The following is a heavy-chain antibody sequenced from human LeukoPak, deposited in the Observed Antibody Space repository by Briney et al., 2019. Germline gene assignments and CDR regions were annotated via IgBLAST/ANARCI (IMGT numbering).Heavy chain of an antibody. Sequence: SVKVSCKASGRTFSSYAISWVRQAPGQGLEWMGGVIPIFGTANYAQKFQGRVTITPDESTSTAYMELSSLRSEDTAVYYCARRDSYGYFDYWGQGTLVTVSS. CDR1: GRTFSSYA. J-gene: IGHJ4*02. CDR2: VIPIFGTA. CDR3: ARRDSYGYFDY. V-gene: IGHV1-69*13. D-gene: IGHD5-18*01.